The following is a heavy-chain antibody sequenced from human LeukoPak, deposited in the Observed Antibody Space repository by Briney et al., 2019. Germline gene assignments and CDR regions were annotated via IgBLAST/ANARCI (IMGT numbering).Heavy chain of an antibody. J-gene: IGHJ6*02. Sequence: SETLSLTCAVYGGSFSGYYWSWIRQPPGKGLEWVGEINHSGNTNYNPSLKSRVTISVDTSKNQFSLKLSSVTAADTAVYYCARVGTMVRGGYYYGMDVWGQGTTVTVSS. CDR3: ARVGTMVRGGYYYGMDV. D-gene: IGHD3-10*01. V-gene: IGHV4-34*01. CDR1: GGSFSGYY. CDR2: INHSGNT.